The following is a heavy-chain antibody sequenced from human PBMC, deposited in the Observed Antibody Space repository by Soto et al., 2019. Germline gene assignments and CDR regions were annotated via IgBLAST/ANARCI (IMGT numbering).Heavy chain of an antibody. J-gene: IGHJ6*03. CDR2: IYYSGST. V-gene: IGHV4-59*08. D-gene: IGHD5-18*01. CDR1: GGSISSYY. Sequence: SETLSLTCTVSGGSISSYYWSWIRQPPGKRLEWIGYIYYSGSTNYNPSLKSRVTISVDTSKNQFSLKLSSVTAADTAVYYCARQPAMDIPPKAPGYYYYYMDVWGKGTPVTVSS. CDR3: ARQPAMDIPPKAPGYYYYYMDV.